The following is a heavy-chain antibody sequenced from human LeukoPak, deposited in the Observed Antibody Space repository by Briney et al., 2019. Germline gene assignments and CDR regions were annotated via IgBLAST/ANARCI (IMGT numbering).Heavy chain of an antibody. D-gene: IGHD6-19*01. J-gene: IGHJ3*02. V-gene: IGHV1-2*02. CDR2: INPNSGGT. Sequence: ASVKVSCKASGYTFTGYCMHWVRQAPGQGLEWMGWINPNSGGTNYAQKFQGRVTMTRDTSISTAYMELSRLRSDDTAVYYCARGSGWNRNAFDIWGQGTMVTVSS. CDR3: ARGSGWNRNAFDI. CDR1: GYTFTGYC.